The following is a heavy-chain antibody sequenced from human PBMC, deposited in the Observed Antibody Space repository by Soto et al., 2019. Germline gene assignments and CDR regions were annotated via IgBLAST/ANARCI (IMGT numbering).Heavy chain of an antibody. J-gene: IGHJ3*02. CDR2: IYYSGST. D-gene: IGHD2-15*01. CDR1: GGSISSYY. V-gene: IGHV4-59*01. Sequence: SETLSLTCTVSGGSISSYYWSWIRQPPGKGLEWIGYIYYSGSTNYNPSLKSRVTISVDTSKNQFSLKLSSVTAADTAVYYCARDSGYCSGGSCYLTSPWAFDIWGQGTMVTVSS. CDR3: ARDSGYCSGGSCYLTSPWAFDI.